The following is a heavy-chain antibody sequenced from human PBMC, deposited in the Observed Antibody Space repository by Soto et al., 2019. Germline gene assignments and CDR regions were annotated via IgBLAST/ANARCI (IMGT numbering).Heavy chain of an antibody. CDR2: IDHSGNT. CDR3: VGGRSWLVVFDS. Sequence: QVQLQQWGAGLLKPSETLSLTCAVKNESFSHFYWIWIRQPPGKGLEWIGEIDHSGNTNYSPSRKSRVTLSVDTSKTQFSQKLNSVTAADTAEYYCVGGRSWLVVFDSWGQGTLVTVSS. D-gene: IGHD2-15*01. J-gene: IGHJ4*02. CDR1: NESFSHFY. V-gene: IGHV4-34*01.